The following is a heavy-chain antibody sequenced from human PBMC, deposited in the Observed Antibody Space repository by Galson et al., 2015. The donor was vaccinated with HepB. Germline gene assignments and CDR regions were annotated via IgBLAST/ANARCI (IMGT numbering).Heavy chain of an antibody. CDR2: ISGSGGST. D-gene: IGHD3-10*01. CDR3: AKDSNPVLVRGVITFDY. Sequence: SLRLSCAASGFTFSSYAMSWVRQAPGKGLEWVSAISGSGGSTYYADSVKGRFTISRDNSKNTLYLQMNSLRAEDTAVYYCAKDSNPVLVRGVITFDYWGQGTLVTVSS. J-gene: IGHJ4*02. V-gene: IGHV3-23*01. CDR1: GFTFSSYA.